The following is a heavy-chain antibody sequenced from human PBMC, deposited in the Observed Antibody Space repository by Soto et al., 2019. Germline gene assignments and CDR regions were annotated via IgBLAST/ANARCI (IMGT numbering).Heavy chain of an antibody. Sequence: SETLSLTCAVSGGSISYEYYHWTWIRQSPGKGLEWIGYIHYSGSIIYNPSFKSRVTISADTSKNQFSLQLSSVTAADTAVYFCAREDDGGDRDYYGLDVWGQGTTVTVSS. CDR3: AREDDGGDRDYYGLDV. CDR2: IHYSGSI. CDR1: GGSISYEYYH. J-gene: IGHJ6*02. D-gene: IGHD2-21*02. V-gene: IGHV4-30-4*08.